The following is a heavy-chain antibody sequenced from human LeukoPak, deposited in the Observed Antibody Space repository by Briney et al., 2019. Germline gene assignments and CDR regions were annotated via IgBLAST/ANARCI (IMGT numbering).Heavy chain of an antibody. CDR1: ETFSSHA. CDR3: ARAEEDRSGSFCGGY. J-gene: IGHJ4*02. D-gene: IGHD3-10*01. CDR2: IIPIVDLV. Sequence: SVKASCRASETFSSHAITWVRQAPGQGLEWMGRIIPIVDLVNSAQKFQGRVTFTADKSTTTAYIELSSLRSEDTAVYYCARAEEDRSGSFCGGYWGQGTLVTVSS. V-gene: IGHV1-69*04.